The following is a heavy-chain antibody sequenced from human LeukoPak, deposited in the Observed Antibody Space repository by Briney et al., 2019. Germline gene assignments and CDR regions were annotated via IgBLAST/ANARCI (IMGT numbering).Heavy chain of an antibody. CDR2: IRYSGST. J-gene: IGHJ4*02. Sequence: GSLRLSGAASGFTFNTYGMSWVRQAPGKGLEWLGYIRYSGSTKYNPSLKSRVSISVDTSKSQFSLKLSSATAADTAVYYCARHTTYYYDSSGPYFFDSWGRGTLVTVSS. D-gene: IGHD3-22*01. CDR1: GFTFNTYG. V-gene: IGHV4-59*08. CDR3: ARHTTYYYDSSGPYFFDS.